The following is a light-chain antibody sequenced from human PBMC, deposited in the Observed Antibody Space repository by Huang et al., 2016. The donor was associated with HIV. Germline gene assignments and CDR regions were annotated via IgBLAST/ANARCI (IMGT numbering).Light chain of an antibody. Sequence: EIVMTQSPATLSVSPGERATLSCRASQGVGYNLAWYQQKPGQAPRLLIYGVSTRATNVPPRFSGSGSGTDFTLTISSLQSEDFALYYCQHYYNLPYTFGHGTRLETK. CDR3: QHYYNLPYT. V-gene: IGKV3-15*01. J-gene: IGKJ2*01. CDR1: QGVGYN. CDR2: GVS.